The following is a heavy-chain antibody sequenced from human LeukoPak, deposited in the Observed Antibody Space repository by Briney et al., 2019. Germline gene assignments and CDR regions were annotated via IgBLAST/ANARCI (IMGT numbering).Heavy chain of an antibody. D-gene: IGHD3-10*01. CDR3: ATVAVIRGVTYFDY. V-gene: IGHV4-59*01. Sequence: SETLSLTCTVSGGSISSFYWGWIRQPPGKGLEWIAYLFYSGSTDYNPSLESRVTISVDTSKNQFSLKLRSVTAADTAVYYCATVAVIRGVTYFDYWGQGTLVTVSS. CDR2: LFYSGST. CDR1: GGSISSFY. J-gene: IGHJ4*02.